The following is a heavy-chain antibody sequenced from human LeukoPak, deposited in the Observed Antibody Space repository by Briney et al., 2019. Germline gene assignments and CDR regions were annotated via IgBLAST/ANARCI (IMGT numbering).Heavy chain of an antibody. J-gene: IGHJ3*01. V-gene: IGHV3-7*03. CDR2: INSDGSEG. CDR3: ARSSYSSSSSV. Sequence: HPGGSLRLSFAVSGFTFSGFWMSWSRQAPGKGLEWVASINSDGSEGYYADVVKGRFTISRDNAKNSLYLQINSLRAEDTAVYYCARSSYSSSSSVWGQGTMVTVSS. CDR1: GFTFSGFW. D-gene: IGHD6-6*01.